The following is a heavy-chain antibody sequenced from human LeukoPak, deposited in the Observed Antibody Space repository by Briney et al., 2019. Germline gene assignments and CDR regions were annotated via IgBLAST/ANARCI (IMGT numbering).Heavy chain of an antibody. CDR1: GGTFSSYA. V-gene: IGHV1-69*04. CDR3: ARDSPDPYYYYYGMDV. J-gene: IGHJ6*02. CDR2: IIPILGIA. Sequence: SVKVSCKASGGTFSSYAISWVRQAPGQGLEWMGRIIPILGIANYAQKFQGRVTITADKSTSTAYMELSSLRSEDTAVYYCARDSPDPYYYYYGMDVWGQGTTVTVSS.